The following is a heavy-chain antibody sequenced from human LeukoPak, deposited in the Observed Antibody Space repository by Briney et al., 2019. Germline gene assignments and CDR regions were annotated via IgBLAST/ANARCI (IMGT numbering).Heavy chain of an antibody. D-gene: IGHD3-3*01. CDR1: GFTFSIYG. CDR2: IRYDGSNK. Sequence: GGSLRLSCAASGFTFSIYGMHWVRKAPGKGLEWVAFIRYDGSNKYYADSVKGRFTISRDNSKNTLYLQMNSLRAEDTAVYYCAKDFWSGLYIDYWGQGTLVTVSS. CDR3: AKDFWSGLYIDY. J-gene: IGHJ4*02. V-gene: IGHV3-30*02.